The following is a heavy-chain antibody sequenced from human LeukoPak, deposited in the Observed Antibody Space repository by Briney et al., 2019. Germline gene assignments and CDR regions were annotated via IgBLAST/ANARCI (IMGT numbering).Heavy chain of an antibody. V-gene: IGHV3-66*01. CDR1: GFTLSSYS. D-gene: IGHD5-18*01. J-gene: IGHJ4*02. CDR2: IYGSSRT. CDR3: ARDRADGYNYGDYFDN. Sequence: GGSLRLSCAASGFTLSSYSMNWVRQAAGKGLEWVSVIYGSSRTYYADSVKGRFTISRDNSKNTVYLQMDSLRAEDTAVYYCARDRADGYNYGDYFDNWGQGTLVTVSS.